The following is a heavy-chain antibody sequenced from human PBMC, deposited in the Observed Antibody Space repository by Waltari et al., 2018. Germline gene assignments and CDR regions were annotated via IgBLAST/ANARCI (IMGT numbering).Heavy chain of an antibody. J-gene: IGHJ4*02. V-gene: IGHV4-59*12. CDR3: ARVTLGYGSTYN. D-gene: IGHD4-17*01. Sequence: QVQLQESGPGLLKPSETLSLTCAVSGASLSNDWWNWIRQPPGKGLEWIGEINGNSGNTHYNPSLKSRVSISKDAFKNQFSLNLRSLTAADTAVYFCARVTLGYGSTYNWGQGVLVTVSS. CDR2: NGNSGNT. CDR1: GASLSNDW.